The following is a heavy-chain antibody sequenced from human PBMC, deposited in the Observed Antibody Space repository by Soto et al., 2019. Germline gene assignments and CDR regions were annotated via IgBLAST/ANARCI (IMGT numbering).Heavy chain of an antibody. D-gene: IGHD5-12*01. J-gene: IGHJ4*02. CDR1: GFTFSDYH. CDR2: ISSSSSYT. CDR3: ARDHWDGYNLDY. V-gene: IGHV3-11*06. Sequence: QVQLVESGGGLVKPGGSLRLSCAASGFTFSDYHMSWIRQAPGKGLEWVSYISSSSSYTNYADSVKGRFTISRDNAKNSLYLQMNSLRAEDTAVYYCARDHWDGYNLDYWGQGTLVTVSS.